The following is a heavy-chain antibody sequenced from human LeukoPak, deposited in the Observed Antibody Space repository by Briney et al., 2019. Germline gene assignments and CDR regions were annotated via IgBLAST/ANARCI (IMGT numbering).Heavy chain of an antibody. D-gene: IGHD2-15*01. J-gene: IGHJ4*02. CDR3: ARDRYCSGGNCYKDY. Sequence: GGSLRLSCTGSGFTFGAHSMAWVRQAPGKGPEWVGFIRGKAYGGATGYTASVKGRFTISRDNAKTSLFLQMNSLRAEDTAVYYCARDRYCSGGNCYKDYWGQGTLVTVSS. CDR1: GFTFGAHS. CDR2: IRGKAYGGAT. V-gene: IGHV3-49*04.